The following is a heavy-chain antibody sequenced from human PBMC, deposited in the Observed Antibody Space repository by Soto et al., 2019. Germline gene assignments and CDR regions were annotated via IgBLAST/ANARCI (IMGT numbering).Heavy chain of an antibody. CDR1: GFTFSSYW. J-gene: IGHJ6*03. CDR2: INSDGSST. D-gene: IGHD3-9*01. Sequence: PGGSLRLSCAASGFTFSSYWMHWVRQAPGKGLVWVSRINSDGSSTSYADSVKGRFTISRDNAKNSLYLQMNSLRAEDTAVYYCARTDDYDILTGYYKRTFSYYYMDVWGKGTTVTVSS. V-gene: IGHV3-74*01. CDR3: ARTDDYDILTGYYKRTFSYYYMDV.